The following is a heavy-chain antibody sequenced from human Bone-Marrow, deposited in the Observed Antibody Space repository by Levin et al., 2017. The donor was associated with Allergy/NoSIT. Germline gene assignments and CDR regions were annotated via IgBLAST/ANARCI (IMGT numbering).Heavy chain of an antibody. CDR2: ISSSGNTI. D-gene: IGHD5-18*01. V-gene: IGHV3-11*01. CDR3: ARDQGSGLGYLPALDI. CDR1: GFTFSDYY. J-gene: IGHJ3*02. Sequence: SCAASGFTFSDYYMTWIRQAPGKGLEWVAHISSSGNTIDYAVSMKGRFTISRDNAKNSLYLQMSSLRVEDTAVYYCARDQGSGLGYLPALDIWGQGTTVTVSS.